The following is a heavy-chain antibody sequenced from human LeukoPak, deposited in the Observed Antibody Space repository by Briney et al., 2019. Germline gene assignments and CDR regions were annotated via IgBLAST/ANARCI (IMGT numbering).Heavy chain of an antibody. D-gene: IGHD3-3*01. CDR3: ARGRGDFWSGYHYYYYYYMDV. V-gene: IGHV4-39*07. Sequence: SETLSLTCTVSGGSISSSSYYWGWIRQPPGKGLEWLGSIYYSGSTYYNPSLKSRVTISVDTSKNQFSLKLSSVTAADTAVYYCARGRGDFWSGYHYYYYYYMDVWGKGTTVTVSS. CDR1: GGSISSSSYY. CDR2: IYYSGST. J-gene: IGHJ6*03.